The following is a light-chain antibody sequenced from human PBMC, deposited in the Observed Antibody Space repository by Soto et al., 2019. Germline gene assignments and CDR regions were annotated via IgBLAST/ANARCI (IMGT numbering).Light chain of an antibody. CDR1: SSDVGAYNY. J-gene: IGLJ1*01. Sequence: QSALTQPASVSGSPGQSITISCTGTSSDVGAYNYVSWYQQYPGKAPKLMSYGVTNRPSGVSNRFSGSKTGNTASLTISGLKAEDEADYYCFSHRGGDSHVFGTGTKVTVL. CDR3: FSHRGGDSHV. V-gene: IGLV2-14*01. CDR2: GVT.